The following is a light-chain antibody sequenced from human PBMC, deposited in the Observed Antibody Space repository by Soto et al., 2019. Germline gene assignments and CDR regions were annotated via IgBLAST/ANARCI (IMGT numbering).Light chain of an antibody. CDR3: SSAGSNNFNYV. J-gene: IGLJ1*01. Sequence: QSALTQPPSASGSPGQSVTISCTGTSSDVGAYDYVSWYQQHPGKAPKLMIYEINKRPSGVPDRFSGSKSGNTASLTVSGLQDEDEADYYCSSAGSNNFNYVFGNGKKVTV. V-gene: IGLV2-8*01. CDR1: SSDVGAYDY. CDR2: EIN.